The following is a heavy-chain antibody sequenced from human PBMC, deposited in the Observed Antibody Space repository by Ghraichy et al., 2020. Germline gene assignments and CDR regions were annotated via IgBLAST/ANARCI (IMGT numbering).Heavy chain of an antibody. V-gene: IGHV4-34*12. CDR2: IIHSGST. CDR3: SLEWNF. D-gene: IGHD2-8*01. J-gene: IGHJ4*02. CDR1: SGSFSGYY. Sequence: SETLSLTCAVYSGSFSGYYWTWIRQPPGKGLEWIGEIIHSGSTNYNPSLKSRVTISLDTSKNQFSLKLSSVTAADTAVYYCSLEWNFWGQGTLVTVSS.